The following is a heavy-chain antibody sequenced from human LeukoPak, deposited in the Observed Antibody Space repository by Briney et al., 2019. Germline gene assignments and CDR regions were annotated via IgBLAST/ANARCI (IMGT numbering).Heavy chain of an antibody. Sequence: GASVKVSLKASGYTFTRYYITWMRQPPGQGLEWMGRISAYNGDTNYTQKVQGRVTMTTDTSTSTVYMELRSLRSDDTAGYYCAWDSGAFEIWGQGTMVTVSS. V-gene: IGHV1-18*01. CDR3: AWDSGAFEI. J-gene: IGHJ3*02. CDR2: ISAYNGDT. CDR1: GYTFTRYY.